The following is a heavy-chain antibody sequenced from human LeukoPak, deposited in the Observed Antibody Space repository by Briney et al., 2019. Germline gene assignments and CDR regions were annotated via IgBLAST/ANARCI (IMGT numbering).Heavy chain of an antibody. CDR1: GFTFSYYA. V-gene: IGHV3-23*01. J-gene: IGHJ3*02. D-gene: IGHD1/OR15-1a*01. CDR2: ISDSGSTT. Sequence: GGSLRLSCAASGFTFSYYAITWVRQAPGKGLEWVSGISDSGSTTSYADSVKGRFTISRDNSNNTLFLQMHNLRGEDTATYYCALRVTTALNAFDIWGQGTMVTVS. CDR3: ALRVTTALNAFDI.